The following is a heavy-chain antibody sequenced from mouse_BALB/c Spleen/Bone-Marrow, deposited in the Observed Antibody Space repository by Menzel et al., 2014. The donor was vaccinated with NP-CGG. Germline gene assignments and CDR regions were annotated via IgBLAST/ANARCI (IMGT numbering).Heavy chain of an antibody. V-gene: IGHV1S81*02. Sequence: QVQLQQSGAELVKPGASVKLSCKASGYTFTSYWVHWVKQRPGQGLEWIGEINPSNGRTNYNEKFKSKATLTVDKSSSTAYMQLSSLTSEDSAVYYCARGGRYDERTWFAYWGQGTLVTVSA. D-gene: IGHD2-14*01. CDR1: GYTFTSYW. CDR3: ARGGRYDERTWFAY. CDR2: INPSNGRT. J-gene: IGHJ3*01.